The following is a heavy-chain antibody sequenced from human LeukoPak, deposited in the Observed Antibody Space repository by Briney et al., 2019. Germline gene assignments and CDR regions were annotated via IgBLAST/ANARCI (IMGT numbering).Heavy chain of an antibody. CDR3: ASGQDYYNSSGYYKG. Sequence: SVKVSCKASGGTFSSYAISWVRQAPGQGLEWMGGIIPIFGTANYAQKFQGRVTITADESTSTAYMELSSLRSEDPAVYYCASGQDYYNSSGYYKGWGQGTLVTVSS. D-gene: IGHD3-22*01. J-gene: IGHJ4*02. CDR2: IIPIFGTA. CDR1: GGTFSSYA. V-gene: IGHV1-69*13.